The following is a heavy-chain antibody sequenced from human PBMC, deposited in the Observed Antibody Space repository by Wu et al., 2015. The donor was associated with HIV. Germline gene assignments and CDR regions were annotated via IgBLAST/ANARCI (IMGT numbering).Heavy chain of an antibody. V-gene: IGHV1-2*02. D-gene: IGHD3-22*01. CDR3: ARDRHYYDTSGYPFQFDP. CDR1: IHLQPTTS. J-gene: IGHJ5*02. CDR2: INPNSGGT. Sequence: QVQXGAVVGXRSKKPGASVSLLQGFWIHLQPTTSMHWVRQAPGQGLQWMGWINPNSGGTNYAQKFQGRVTMTRDTSISTAYMELSRLRSDDTAVYYCARDRHYYDTSGYPFQFDPWGQGTLVTVSS.